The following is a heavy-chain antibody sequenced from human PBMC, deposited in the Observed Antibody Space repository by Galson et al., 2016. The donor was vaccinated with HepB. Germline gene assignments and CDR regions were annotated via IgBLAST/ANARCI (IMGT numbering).Heavy chain of an antibody. CDR3: ARDRDGYNGYDY. Sequence: SVKVSCKVSGYTFTSYGISWVRQAPGQGLEWMGWISAFNINTNDAQKLQGRVTMTTDTSTSTAYLELRSLRSDDTAVYYCARDRDGYNGYDYWGQGTLVTVSS. J-gene: IGHJ4*02. CDR2: ISAFNINT. D-gene: IGHD5-24*01. V-gene: IGHV1-18*01. CDR1: GYTFTSYG.